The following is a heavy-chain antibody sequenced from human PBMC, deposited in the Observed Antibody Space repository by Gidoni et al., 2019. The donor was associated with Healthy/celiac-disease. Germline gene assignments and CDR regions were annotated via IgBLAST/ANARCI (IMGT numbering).Heavy chain of an antibody. CDR2: ISSSGSTI. D-gene: IGHD3-16*02. CDR1: GFTFSSYE. J-gene: IGHJ4*02. Sequence: HHGGSLRLSCAASGFTFSSYEMNWVRQAPGKGLEWVSYISSSGSTIYYADSVKGRFTISRDNAKNSLYLQMNSLRAEDTAVYYCARDKVEFHYVWGSYRPLDYWGQGTLVTVSS. CDR3: ARDKVEFHYVWGSYRPLDY. V-gene: IGHV3-48*03.